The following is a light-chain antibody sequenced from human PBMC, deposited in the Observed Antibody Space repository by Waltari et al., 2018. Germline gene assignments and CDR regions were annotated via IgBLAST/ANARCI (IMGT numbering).Light chain of an antibody. J-gene: IGLJ1*01. CDR1: TSDVGGYNY. CDR3: SSFRSDHTYV. Sequence: QSALTQPASVSGSPGQSIAISCTGTTSDVGGYNYVSWYQQHPGKAPKLLIYDVTNRPSVVSNRFSGSKSGNTASLTISGLQAEDEADYYCSSFRSDHTYVFGSGTEVTVL. V-gene: IGLV2-14*03. CDR2: DVT.